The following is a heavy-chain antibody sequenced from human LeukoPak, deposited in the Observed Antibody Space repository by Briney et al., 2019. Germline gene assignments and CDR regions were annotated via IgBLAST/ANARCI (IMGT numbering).Heavy chain of an antibody. CDR1: GFTFSSYA. CDR3: ARWNGYYH. J-gene: IGHJ5*02. V-gene: IGHV3-7*03. D-gene: IGHD3-3*01. Sequence: GGSLRLSCAASGFTFSSYAMSWVRQAPGKGLEWVANINQDGRGKFYVGSVEGRFTISRDNAKNSLYLQMNSLRVEDTAVYYCARWNGYYHWGQGVLVTVSS. CDR2: INQDGRGK.